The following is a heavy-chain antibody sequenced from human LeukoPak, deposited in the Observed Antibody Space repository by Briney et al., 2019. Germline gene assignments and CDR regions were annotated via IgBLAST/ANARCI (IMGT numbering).Heavy chain of an antibody. CDR1: GFTFSSYS. Sequence: GGSLRLSCAASGFTFSSYSMNWVRQAPGKGLEWVSYISSSSSTIYYADSVKGRFTISRDNAKNSLYLQMDSLRAEDTALYYCARDYTRPPASYGGYNYWGQGTLVTVSS. CDR2: ISSSSSTI. CDR3: ARDYTRPPASYGGYNY. J-gene: IGHJ4*02. V-gene: IGHV3-48*04. D-gene: IGHD5-12*01.